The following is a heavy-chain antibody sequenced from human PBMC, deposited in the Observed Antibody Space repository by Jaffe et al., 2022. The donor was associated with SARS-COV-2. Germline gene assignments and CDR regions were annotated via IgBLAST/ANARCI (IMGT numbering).Heavy chain of an antibody. CDR3: ATDSRRHFDR. V-gene: IGHV3-30-3*01. J-gene: IGHJ4*02. CDR2: ISNDGVNK. D-gene: IGHD3-9*01. CDR1: GFTFTSYA. Sequence: QVQLVESGGDVVQPGRSLRLSCAASGFTFTSYAMHWVRQAPGKGPEWVALISNDGVNKFYADSVKGRFIISRDNSKNTLYLQMNGPRTEDTAVYYCATDSRRHFDRWGQGTLVTVSS.